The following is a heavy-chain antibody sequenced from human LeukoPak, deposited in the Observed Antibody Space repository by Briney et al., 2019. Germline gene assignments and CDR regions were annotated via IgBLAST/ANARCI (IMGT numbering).Heavy chain of an antibody. CDR3: ARVIRYYYGMDV. V-gene: IGHV1-8*01. J-gene: IGHJ6*02. CDR1: GYSFASYD. CDR2: MNPNSGNT. Sequence: ASVKVSCKASGYSFASYDINWVRQATGQGLEWMGWMNPNSGNTSYAQKFQGRVTMTRNTSINTAYMELTSLTSEDTAVYYCARVIRYYYGMDVWGQGTTVTVSS.